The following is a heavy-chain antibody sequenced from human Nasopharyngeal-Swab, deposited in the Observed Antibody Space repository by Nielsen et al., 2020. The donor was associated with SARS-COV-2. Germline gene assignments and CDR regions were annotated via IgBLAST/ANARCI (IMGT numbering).Heavy chain of an antibody. CDR1: GFTFSFYT. Sequence: GGSLRLSCEASGFTFSFYTTGWVRQAPGKGLEWISYISGSRAPTYYADSVEGRFTISRDNVKNSVFLQISSLRDEDTAVYYCVRGRRDWYEGGFDNWGQGTLVTVSS. J-gene: IGHJ4*02. CDR2: ISGSRAPT. V-gene: IGHV3-48*02. CDR3: VRGRRDWYEGGFDN. D-gene: IGHD6-19*01.